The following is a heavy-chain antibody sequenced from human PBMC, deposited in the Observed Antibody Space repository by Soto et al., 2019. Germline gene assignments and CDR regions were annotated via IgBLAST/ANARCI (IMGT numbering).Heavy chain of an antibody. Sequence: QVQLVQSGAEVKKPGSSVTVSCTASGGTFSSYAVNWVRQAPGQGLEWMGVVIPKASQPKYAQKFQCRVTLTADYSSASMEVSRLTSDDTAVYYCASESSSPNFFYYGMDVWGQGTTVIVSS. V-gene: IGHV1-69*01. CDR1: GGTFSSYA. J-gene: IGHJ6*02. CDR3: ASESSSPNFFYYGMDV. CDR2: VIPKASQP. D-gene: IGHD6-6*01.